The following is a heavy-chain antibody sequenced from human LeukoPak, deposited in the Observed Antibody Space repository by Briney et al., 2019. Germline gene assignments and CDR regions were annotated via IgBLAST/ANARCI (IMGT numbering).Heavy chain of an antibody. D-gene: IGHD3-9*01. CDR1: AYTFTSYG. J-gene: IGHJ6*02. CDR2: ISAYNGNT. CDR3: AREYYNILSGYLAGMDV. Sequence: GSSVKVSCKASAYTFTSYGISWVRQAPGQGLEWMGWISAYNGNTYYAQKLQGRFTMTTDSSTGTAYMELRSLRSDDTAVYYCAREYYNILSGYLAGMDVWGQGTTVTVSS. V-gene: IGHV1-18*01.